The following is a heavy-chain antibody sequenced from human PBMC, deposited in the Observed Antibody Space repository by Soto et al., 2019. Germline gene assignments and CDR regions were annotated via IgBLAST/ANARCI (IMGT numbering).Heavy chain of an antibody. Sequence: RGESLKISCQSSGYTFSNFWIGWVRQLPGKGLEWMGIIYPGDHETRYSPSFHGKVTISADRSINTAYLQWNSLDASDTAFYFCARRPRSSPYFDYWGQGALVTVSS. CDR1: GYTFSNFW. D-gene: IGHD6-13*01. J-gene: IGHJ4*02. V-gene: IGHV5-51*01. CDR2: IYPGDHET. CDR3: ARRPRSSPYFDY.